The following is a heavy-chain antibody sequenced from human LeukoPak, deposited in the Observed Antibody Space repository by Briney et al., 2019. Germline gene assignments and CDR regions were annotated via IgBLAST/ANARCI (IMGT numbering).Heavy chain of an antibody. J-gene: IGHJ3*02. Sequence: PGGSLRLSCVGSGFTFRRYDLHWVRQGIGKGLELVSSIGTAGDTYYPVSVNGRFTISTDDDKNSFYLQMNSLRAEDTAVYYCAGSSGDSSSWYTFHIWGQGTILTVSS. CDR2: IGTAGDT. CDR1: GFTFRRYD. D-gene: IGHD6-13*01. V-gene: IGHV3-13*04. CDR3: AGSSGDSSSWYTFHI.